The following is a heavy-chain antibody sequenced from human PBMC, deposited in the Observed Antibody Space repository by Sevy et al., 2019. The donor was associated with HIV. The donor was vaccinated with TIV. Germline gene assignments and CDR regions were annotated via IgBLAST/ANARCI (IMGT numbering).Heavy chain of an antibody. Sequence: GSLRLSCVASGFTFSSYAVSWVRQAPGKGLEGVAATSARDSSTYHADSVRGRFTISRDNSKNTLYLQMNSLRAEDTAVYYCARAPDPSCRSTRCYYFDYWGQGTLVTVSS. V-gene: IGHV3-23*01. D-gene: IGHD2-2*01. J-gene: IGHJ4*02. CDR3: ARAPDPSCRSTRCYYFDY. CDR1: GFTFSSYA. CDR2: TSARDSST.